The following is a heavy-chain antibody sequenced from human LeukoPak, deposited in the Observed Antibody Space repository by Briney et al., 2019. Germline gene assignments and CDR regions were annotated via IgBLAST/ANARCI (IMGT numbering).Heavy chain of an antibody. J-gene: IGHJ5*02. CDR2: INPNSGGT. Sequence: ASVKVSCKASGYTFTGYYMHWVRQAPGQGLEWMGWINPNSGGTNYAQKFQGRVTMTRDTSISTAYMELSRLRSDDTAVYYCASSFVVVPAAPVNWFDPGGQGTLVTVSS. D-gene: IGHD2-2*01. CDR3: ASSFVVVPAAPVNWFDP. V-gene: IGHV1-2*02. CDR1: GYTFTGYY.